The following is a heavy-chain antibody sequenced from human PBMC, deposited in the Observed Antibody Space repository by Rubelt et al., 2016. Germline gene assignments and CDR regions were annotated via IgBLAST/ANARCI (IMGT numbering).Heavy chain of an antibody. CDR1: GGTFSSYA. CDR2: IIPILGIA. CDR3: ARPTGPIAAAGSPPDAFDI. D-gene: IGHD6-13*01. V-gene: IGHV1-69*09. Sequence: QVQLVQSGAEVKKPGSSVKVSCKASGGTFSSYAISWVRQAPGQGLEWMGRIIPILGIANYAQKFQGRVTITADKSTSTAYMELSSLRSEDTAVYYCARPTGPIAAAGSPPDAFDIWGQGTMVTVSS. J-gene: IGHJ3*02.